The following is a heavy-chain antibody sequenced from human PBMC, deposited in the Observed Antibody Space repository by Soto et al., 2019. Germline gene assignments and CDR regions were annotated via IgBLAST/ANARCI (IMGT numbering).Heavy chain of an antibody. Sequence: ASVKVSCKASGYTFTIYDINWVRQATGQGLEWMGWMNPNSGNTGYAQKFQGRVTMTRNTSISTAYMELSGLRSEDTAVYYCATPTPLRGAMITNINFDFWGQGTLVTVSS. V-gene: IGHV1-8*01. D-gene: IGHD3-10*01. CDR1: GYTFTIYD. J-gene: IGHJ4*02. CDR2: MNPNSGNT. CDR3: ATPTPLRGAMITNINFDF.